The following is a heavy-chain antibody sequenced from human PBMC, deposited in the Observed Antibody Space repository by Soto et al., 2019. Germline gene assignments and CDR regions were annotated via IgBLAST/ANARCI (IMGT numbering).Heavy chain of an antibody. CDR1: GASIISTTKY. Sequence: PSETLSLTCTVSGASIISTTKYWGWIRQPPGRGLEWIGTISSIGTTYYTPSLEGRVTISVDTSKNQFSLKVTSVTAADTGLYYCARQDHGDYEFFFDYWGQGTLVTVSS. V-gene: IGHV4-39*01. CDR2: ISSIGTT. CDR3: ARQDHGDYEFFFDY. D-gene: IGHD4-17*01. J-gene: IGHJ4*02.